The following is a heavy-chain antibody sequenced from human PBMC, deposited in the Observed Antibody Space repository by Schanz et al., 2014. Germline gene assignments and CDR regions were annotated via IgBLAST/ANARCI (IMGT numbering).Heavy chain of an antibody. D-gene: IGHD6-19*01. Sequence: VQLEQSGAEVKKPGSSVKVSCKASGGTFSSFAINWVRQAPGQGLEWMGRIIPSLGLAKYEQKFQDKVTITADTSTTTAYMELSGLRSEDTAVYYCARLSVAGRPHVNYWYFDLWGRGTLVTVSS. CDR3: ARLSVAGRPHVNYWYFDL. V-gene: IGHV1-69*02. CDR2: IIPSLGLA. J-gene: IGHJ2*01. CDR1: GGTFSSFA.